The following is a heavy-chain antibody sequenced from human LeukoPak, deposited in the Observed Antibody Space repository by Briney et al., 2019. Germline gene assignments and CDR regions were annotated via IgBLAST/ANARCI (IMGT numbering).Heavy chain of an antibody. V-gene: IGHV1-18*01. CDR2: ISAYNGNT. Sequence: ASVKVSCKASGYTFTSYGISWVRQAPGQGLEWMGWISAYNGNTNYAQKLQGRVTMTTDTSTSTAYMELRSLRSDDTAVYYCARLLRFLEWNGLYYYYMDVWGKGTTVTVSS. D-gene: IGHD3-3*01. CDR3: ARLLRFLEWNGLYYYYMDV. CDR1: GYTFTSYG. J-gene: IGHJ6*03.